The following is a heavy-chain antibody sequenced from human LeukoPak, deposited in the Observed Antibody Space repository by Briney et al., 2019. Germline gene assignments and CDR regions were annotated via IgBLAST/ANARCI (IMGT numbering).Heavy chain of an antibody. J-gene: IGHJ5*02. Sequence: GGSLRLSCVASGFTFSDYYMSWIRQAPGKGLQYVSYISSSGTYANYANSVKGRFTNSRDNAKDSLYLQMNSLRADDTAAYYCARGGYDILTGTSFFDPWGQGTLVTVPS. CDR3: ARGGYDILTGTSFFDP. V-gene: IGHV3-11*05. CDR2: ISSSGTYA. D-gene: IGHD3-9*01. CDR1: GFTFSDYY.